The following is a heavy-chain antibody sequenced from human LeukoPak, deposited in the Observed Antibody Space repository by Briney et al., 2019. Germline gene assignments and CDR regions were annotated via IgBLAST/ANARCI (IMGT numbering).Heavy chain of an antibody. J-gene: IGHJ4*02. CDR3: ARGLIPEWLSSYYFDY. D-gene: IGHD3-3*01. Sequence: NTSETLSLTCTLSGGSMSTYHWTWIRQPPGKGLEWIGYIYYGGSTNYNPSLRSRVTLSAGTSKNQFSLKLSSVTAADTAVYYCARGLIPEWLSSYYFDYWGQGTLVTVSS. CDR2: IYYGGST. V-gene: IGHV4-59*01. CDR1: GGSMSTYH.